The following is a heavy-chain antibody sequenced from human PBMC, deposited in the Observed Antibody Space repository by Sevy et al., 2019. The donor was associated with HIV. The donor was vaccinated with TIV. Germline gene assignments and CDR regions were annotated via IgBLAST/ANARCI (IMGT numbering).Heavy chain of an antibody. CDR2: IKQDGSEK. V-gene: IGHV3-7*01. Sequence: GGSLRLSCAASGFTFSSYSMSWVRQAPGTGLEWVANIKQDGSEKYYVDFVKGRFTISRDYAKNSLYLQMNSLRAEDTAVYYCARDRGYCSGGSCSIGGIDYWGQGTLVTVSS. CDR1: GFTFSSYS. D-gene: IGHD2-15*01. CDR3: ARDRGYCSGGSCSIGGIDY. J-gene: IGHJ4*02.